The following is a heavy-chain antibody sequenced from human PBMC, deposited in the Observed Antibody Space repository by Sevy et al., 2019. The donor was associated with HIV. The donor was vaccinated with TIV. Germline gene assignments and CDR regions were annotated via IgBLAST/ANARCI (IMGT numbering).Heavy chain of an antibody. CDR1: GYTLTQLS. Sequence: ASVKVSCKVSGYTLTQLSMHWVRQAPGKGLEWMGSFDPEDGETIYAQKFQGRVTMTEDTSTDTAYMELSSLKSEDTAVFYCAITKDYPGSSRYPFDYWGQGTLVTASS. J-gene: IGHJ4*02. V-gene: IGHV1-24*01. D-gene: IGHD3-22*01. CDR3: AITKDYPGSSRYPFDY. CDR2: FDPEDGET.